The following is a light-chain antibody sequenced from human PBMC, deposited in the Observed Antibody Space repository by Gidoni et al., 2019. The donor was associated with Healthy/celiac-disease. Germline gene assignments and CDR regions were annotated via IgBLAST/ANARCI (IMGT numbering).Light chain of an antibody. J-gene: IGLJ2*01. CDR3: QVWDSSSDHNVV. CDR1: NIGSKS. Sequence: SYVLTQPPSVSVAPGQTARITCGGNNIGSKSVHWYQQKPGQAPVLVVYDDSDRPSGIPERFSGSNSGNTATLTISGFEAWDEADYYCQVWDSSSDHNVVFGGGTKLTVL. CDR2: DDS. V-gene: IGLV3-21*02.